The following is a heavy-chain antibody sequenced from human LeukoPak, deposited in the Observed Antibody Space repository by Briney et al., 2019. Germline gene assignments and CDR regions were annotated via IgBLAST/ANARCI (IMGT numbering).Heavy chain of an antibody. V-gene: IGHV1-2*02. CDR2: INPNTGGT. Sequence: ASVKVSCKASGYTFTGYYIHWVRQAPGQGLEWMGWINPNTGGTNYAQKFQGRVTMTRDMSISAAYMELNRLRSDDTAVYYCARGLQYYFDYWGQGTLVTVSS. CDR3: ARGLQYYFDY. D-gene: IGHD4-11*01. CDR1: GYTFTGYY. J-gene: IGHJ4*02.